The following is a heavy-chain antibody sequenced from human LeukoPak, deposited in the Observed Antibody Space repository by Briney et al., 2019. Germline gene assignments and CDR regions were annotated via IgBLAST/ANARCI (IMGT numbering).Heavy chain of an antibody. D-gene: IGHD6-13*01. V-gene: IGHV3-30*04. CDR3: ARAFSSLDSSSWADFDY. J-gene: IGHJ4*02. Sequence: PGGSLRLSCAASGFTFSSYAMHWVRQAPGKGLEWVAVISYDGSNKYYADSVKGRFTISRDNSKNTLYLQMNSLRAEDTPVYYCARAFSSLDSSSWADFDYWGQGTLVTVSS. CDR2: ISYDGSNK. CDR1: GFTFSSYA.